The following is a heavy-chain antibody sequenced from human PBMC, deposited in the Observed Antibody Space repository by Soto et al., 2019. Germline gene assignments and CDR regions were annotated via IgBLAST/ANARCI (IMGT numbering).Heavy chain of an antibody. D-gene: IGHD6-13*01. J-gene: IGHJ4*02. V-gene: IGHV3-7*01. CDR1: GFTFSSYW. Sequence: GGSLRLSCAASGFTFSSYWMSWVRQAPGKGLEWVANIKQDGSEKYYVDSVKGRFTISRDNAKNSLYLQMNSLRAEDTAVYYCARYGGSSSWYRPYYFDYWGQGTLATVSS. CDR3: ARYGGSSSWYRPYYFDY. CDR2: IKQDGSEK.